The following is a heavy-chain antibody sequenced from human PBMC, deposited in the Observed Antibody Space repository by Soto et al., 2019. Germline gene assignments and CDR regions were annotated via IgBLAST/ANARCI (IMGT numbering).Heavy chain of an antibody. Sequence: GASVKVSCKASGGTFSSYAISWVRQAPGQGLEWMGGIIPIFGTANYAQKFQGRVTITADESTSTAYMELSSLRSEDTAVYYCARYHSSWPLLGLDYWDPGTLVTVSS. D-gene: IGHD6-13*01. CDR3: ARYHSSWPLLGLDY. CDR2: IIPIFGTA. CDR1: GGTFSSYA. V-gene: IGHV1-69*13. J-gene: IGHJ4*02.